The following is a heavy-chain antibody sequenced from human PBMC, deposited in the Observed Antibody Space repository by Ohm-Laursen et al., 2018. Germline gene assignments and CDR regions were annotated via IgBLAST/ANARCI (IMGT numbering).Heavy chain of an antibody. CDR1: GFTFSSYG. CDR3: AKVLAGGYYYYYGMDV. D-gene: IGHD1-14*01. J-gene: IGHJ6*02. Sequence: SLRLSCSASGFTFSSYGMHWVRQAPGKGLEWVAVISYDGSNKYYADSVKGRFTISRDNSKNTLYLQMNSLRAEDTAVYYCAKVLAGGYYYYYGMDVWGQGTTVTVSS. CDR2: ISYDGSNK. V-gene: IGHV3-30*18.